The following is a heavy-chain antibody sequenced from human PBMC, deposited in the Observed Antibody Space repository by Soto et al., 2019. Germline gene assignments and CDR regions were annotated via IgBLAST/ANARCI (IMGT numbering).Heavy chain of an antibody. CDR1: GFTFSSYA. CDR3: ARAFGRVAGL. D-gene: IGHD6-19*01. CDR2: ISYDGSNK. V-gene: IGHV3-30-3*01. Sequence: QGQLVESGGGVVHPGRSLRLSWAASGFTFSSYAMPWVRQAPGKGLEWVAVISYDGSNKYYADSVKGRFTISRDNSKNTLYLKMNSLRVEDTAVYYCARAFGRVAGLWGQGTLVTVSS. J-gene: IGHJ1*01.